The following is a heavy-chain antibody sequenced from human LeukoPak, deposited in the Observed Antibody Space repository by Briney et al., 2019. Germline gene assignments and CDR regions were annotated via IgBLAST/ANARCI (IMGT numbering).Heavy chain of an antibody. D-gene: IGHD2-15*01. CDR3: AGNVVAATSFDY. J-gene: IGHJ4*02. Sequence: PSETLSLTCTVSGYSISSGYYWGWLRQPPGKGLEWIGSIHHSGSTYYNPSLKSQVTISVDTSKNQFSLKLSSVTAADTAVYYCAGNVVAATSFDYWGQGTLVTVSS. CDR2: IHHSGST. CDR1: GYSISSGYY. V-gene: IGHV4-38-2*02.